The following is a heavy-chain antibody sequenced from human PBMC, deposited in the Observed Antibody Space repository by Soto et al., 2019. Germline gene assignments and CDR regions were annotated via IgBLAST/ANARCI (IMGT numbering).Heavy chain of an antibody. CDR2: ISYDGSNK. J-gene: IGHJ3*02. V-gene: IGHV3-30-3*01. CDR3: ARDTPDYDFWSGCYTPRAFDI. D-gene: IGHD3-3*01. Sequence: QVQLVESGGGVVQPGRSLRLSCAASGFTFSSYAMHWVRQAPGKGLEWVAVISYDGSNKYYADSVKGRFTISRDNSKNTLYLQMNSLRAEDTAVYYCARDTPDYDFWSGCYTPRAFDIWGQGTMVTVSS. CDR1: GFTFSSYA.